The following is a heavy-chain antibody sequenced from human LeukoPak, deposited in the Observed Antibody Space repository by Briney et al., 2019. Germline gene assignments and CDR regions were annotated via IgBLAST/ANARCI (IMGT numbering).Heavy chain of an antibody. CDR3: ARGGLYYDSSGYYTYPFDY. CDR1: GGSISSGGYS. V-gene: IGHV4-30-2*01. CDR2: IYHSGST. D-gene: IGHD3-22*01. Sequence: SQTLSLTCAASGGSISSGGYSWSWIRQPPGKGLEWIGYIYHSGSTYYNPSLKSRVTISVDRSKNQFSLKLSSVTAADTAVYYCARGGLYYDSSGYYTYPFDYWGQGTLVTVSS. J-gene: IGHJ4*02.